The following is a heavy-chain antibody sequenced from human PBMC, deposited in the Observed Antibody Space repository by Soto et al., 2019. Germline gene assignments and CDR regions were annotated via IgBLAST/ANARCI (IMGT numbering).Heavy chain of an antibody. Sequence: QVQLVQSGAEVKKPGSSVKVSCKASGGTFSSYTISWVRQAPGQGLEWMGRIIPILGIANYAQKFQGRVTITADKSTGTDYMELSSLSSEDTAVYYCARASYGGKLGGGFDYWGQGTLVTVSS. CDR2: IIPILGIA. D-gene: IGHD4-17*01. J-gene: IGHJ4*02. CDR1: GGTFSSYT. V-gene: IGHV1-69*02. CDR3: ARASYGGKLGGGFDY.